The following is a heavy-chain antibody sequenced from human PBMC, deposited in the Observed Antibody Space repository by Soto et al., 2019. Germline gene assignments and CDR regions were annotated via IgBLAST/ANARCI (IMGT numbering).Heavy chain of an antibody. CDR1: GYTFTSYA. D-gene: IGHD5-12*01. Sequence: GASVKVSCKASGYTFTSYAMHWVPQAPGQRLEWMGWINAGNGNTKYSQKFQGRVTITRDTSASTAYMELSSLRSEDTAVYYCAGVHALEWLRGGGDYWGQGTLVTVSS. CDR2: INAGNGNT. J-gene: IGHJ4*02. V-gene: IGHV1-3*01. CDR3: AGVHALEWLRGGGDY.